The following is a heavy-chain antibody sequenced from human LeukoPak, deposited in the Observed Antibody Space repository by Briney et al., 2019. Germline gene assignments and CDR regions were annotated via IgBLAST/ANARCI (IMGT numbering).Heavy chain of an antibody. CDR1: GFTFSGFW. CDR3: ARDSRHRVGPGIAVAPDAFDI. V-gene: IGHV3-74*01. D-gene: IGHD6-19*01. CDR2: ISFDGSDA. J-gene: IGHJ3*02. Sequence: GGSLRLSCAASGFTFSGFWMHWVRQAPGKGLVWVSCISFDGSDATYADSVKGRFTISRDNAKNTLHLQMDSLTVEDTAVYYCARDSRHRVGPGIAVAPDAFDIWGQGTMVTVSS.